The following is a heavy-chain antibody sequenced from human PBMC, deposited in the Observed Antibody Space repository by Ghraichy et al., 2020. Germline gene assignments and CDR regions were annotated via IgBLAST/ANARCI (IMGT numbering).Heavy chain of an antibody. V-gene: IGHV1-18*01. D-gene: IGHD4-17*01. Sequence: ASVKVSCKASGYTFTSYGISWVRQAPGQGLEWMGWISAYNGNPNYAQKLQGRVTMTTDTSTSTASMELGSRRSDDKAVYYWARESWDYGDAEIRPGMDVWGQGTTVTVSS. J-gene: IGHJ6*02. CDR1: GYTFTSYG. CDR3: ARESWDYGDAEIRPGMDV. CDR2: ISAYNGNP.